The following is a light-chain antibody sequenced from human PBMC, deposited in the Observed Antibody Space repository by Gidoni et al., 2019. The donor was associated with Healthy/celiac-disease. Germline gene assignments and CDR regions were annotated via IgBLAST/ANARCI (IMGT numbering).Light chain of an antibody. CDR1: KLGDKY. V-gene: IGLV3-1*01. CDR3: QAWDSSTPSV. Sequence: SYELTQPPSVSVSPGQTASITCSGDKLGDKYACWYQLKPGQSPVLVIYQDSKRPPGIPERFSGSNSGNTATLTISGTQAMDEADYYCQAWDSSTPSVFGTGTKVTVL. CDR2: QDS. J-gene: IGLJ1*01.